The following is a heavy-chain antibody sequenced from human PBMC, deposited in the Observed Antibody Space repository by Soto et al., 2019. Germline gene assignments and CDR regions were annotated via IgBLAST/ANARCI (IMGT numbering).Heavy chain of an antibody. CDR1: GYSFTSYW. J-gene: IGHJ5*02. CDR3: ARGYCSTTICDPWFDP. Sequence: AGESLKISCKASGYSFTSYWVVWVRQMPGKGLEWMGIIYPGDSDTRYSPSFQGQVTISADKSITTVYLQWSSLKASDTAMYYCARGYCSTTICDPWFDPWGQGTLVTVSS. D-gene: IGHD2-15*01. CDR2: IYPGDSDT. V-gene: IGHV5-51*01.